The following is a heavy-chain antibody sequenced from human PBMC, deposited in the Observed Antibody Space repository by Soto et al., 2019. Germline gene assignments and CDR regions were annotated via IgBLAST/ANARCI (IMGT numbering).Heavy chain of an antibody. D-gene: IGHD2-2*01. J-gene: IGHJ6*02. CDR1: GGSISSSNW. CDR3: ARDSVPDIVLVPAVHYYYYGMDV. CDR2: IYHSGST. Sequence: SETLSLTCAVSGGSISSSNWWSWVRQPPVKGLEWIGEIYHSGSTNYNPSLKSRVTISVDKSKNQFSLKLSSVTAADTAVYYCARDSVPDIVLVPAVHYYYYGMDVWGQGTTVTVSS. V-gene: IGHV4-4*02.